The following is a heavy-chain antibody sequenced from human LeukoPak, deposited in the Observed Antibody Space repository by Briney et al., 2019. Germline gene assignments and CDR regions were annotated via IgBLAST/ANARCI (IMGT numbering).Heavy chain of an antibody. J-gene: IGHJ3*02. CDR2: MNHSGST. V-gene: IGHV4-34*01. Sequence: PSETLSLTCAVYGGSFSGYYWSWIRQPPGKGLEWIWEMNHSGSTNYNPSLKSRVTISVDTSKNQFSLKLSSVTAADTAVYYCASPYYYDSSGYYNGAFDIWGQGTMVTVSS. CDR3: ASPYYYDSSGYYNGAFDI. D-gene: IGHD3-22*01. CDR1: GGSFSGYY.